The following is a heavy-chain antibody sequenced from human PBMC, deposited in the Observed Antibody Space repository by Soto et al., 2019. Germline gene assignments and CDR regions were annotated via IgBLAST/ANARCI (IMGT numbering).Heavy chain of an antibody. CDR2: IKSNTDCWAT. D-gene: IGHD2-2*01. CDR1: WFPFSDAW. CDR3: PTDTPSAAAYCSSASCYRRYAMEV. J-gene: IGHJ6*02. V-gene: IGHV3-15*01. Sequence: WWSLRLSFSAPWFPFSDAWIRWVRQPPGKVLECFCRIKSNTDCWATDDAAPVKGRFTISRDDSKNTLYLQMNSLKTAEPPVYYCPTDTPSAAAYCSSASCYRRYAMEVWGQGTTVTVSS.